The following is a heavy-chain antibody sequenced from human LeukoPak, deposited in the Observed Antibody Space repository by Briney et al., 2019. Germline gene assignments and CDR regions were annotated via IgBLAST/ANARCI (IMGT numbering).Heavy chain of an antibody. CDR1: GFTFSSYW. V-gene: IGHV3-74*01. J-gene: IGHJ6*02. CDR2: INSDGSST. D-gene: IGHD2-2*01. Sequence: GGSLRLSCAASGFTFSSYWMHWVRHAPGKGLVWVSRINSDGSSTSYADSVKGRFTISRDNAKNTLYLQMNSLRAEDTAVYYCAREHRVVVPYYGMDVWGQGTTVTVSS. CDR3: AREHRVVVPYYGMDV.